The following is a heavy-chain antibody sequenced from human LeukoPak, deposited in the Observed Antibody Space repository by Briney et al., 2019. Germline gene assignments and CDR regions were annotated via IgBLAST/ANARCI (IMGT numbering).Heavy chain of an antibody. V-gene: IGHV1-69*13. D-gene: IGHD2-2*01. Sequence: ASVKVSCKASGGTFSSYAISWVRQAPGQGLEWMGGIIPIFGTANYAQKFQGRVTITADESTSTAYMELSSLRSEDTAVYYCARDRGGVVPVAKRGGFDYWGQGTLVTVSS. J-gene: IGHJ4*02. CDR2: IIPIFGTA. CDR3: ARDRGGVVPVAKRGGFDY. CDR1: GGTFSSYA.